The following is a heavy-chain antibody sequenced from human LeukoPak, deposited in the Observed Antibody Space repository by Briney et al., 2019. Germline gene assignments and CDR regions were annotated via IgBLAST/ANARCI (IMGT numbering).Heavy chain of an antibody. CDR3: ARPSDSSGYYTALDY. J-gene: IGHJ4*02. D-gene: IGHD3-22*01. Sequence: ASVKVSCKASGYTFTSYYMHWVRQAPGQGLEWMGIINPSGGSTSYAQKFQGRVTMTRDTSTSTVYMELSSLRSGDTAVYYCARPSDSSGYYTALDYWGQGTLVTVSS. CDR1: GYTFTSYY. V-gene: IGHV1-46*01. CDR2: INPSGGST.